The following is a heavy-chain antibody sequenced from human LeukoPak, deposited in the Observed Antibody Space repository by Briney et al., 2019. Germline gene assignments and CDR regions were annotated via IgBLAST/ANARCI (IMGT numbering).Heavy chain of an antibody. J-gene: IGHJ4*01. Sequence: PAGSLSLSCAASGFTFSDYAMSWVRQAPGKGLEWVSTISNSGGSTHYADSLKGRFTISRDNSKSTLYLQMNSLRAEDTAIYYCTKDVAVILFDCWVQRRLVSVSS. V-gene: IGHV3-23*01. CDR3: TKDVAVILFDC. CDR2: ISNSGGST. D-gene: IGHD3-16*01. CDR1: GFTFSDYA.